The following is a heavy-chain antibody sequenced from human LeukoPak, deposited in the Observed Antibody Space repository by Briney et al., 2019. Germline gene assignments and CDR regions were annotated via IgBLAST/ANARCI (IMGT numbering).Heavy chain of an antibody. CDR3: ARGDSDYFDY. CDR1: GDSVSSSSYY. D-gene: IGHD2-21*02. V-gene: IGHV4-61*02. CDR2: IYITGST. J-gene: IGHJ4*02. Sequence: SETLSLTCTVSGDSVSSSSYYWTWIRQPAGKGLEWIGRIYITGSTNYNPSLKSRVTISLDTSKNQFSLKLTSVTVADTAVYYCARGDSDYFDYWGQGTLVTVSS.